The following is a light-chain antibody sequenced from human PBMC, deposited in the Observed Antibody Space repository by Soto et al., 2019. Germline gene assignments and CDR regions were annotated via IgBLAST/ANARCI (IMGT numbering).Light chain of an antibody. J-gene: IGKJ4*01. CDR3: QQRSNWPLT. CDR1: QSVSSY. Sequence: EIVLTQSPATLSLSPGERATLSCRASQSVSSYLAWYQQKPGQAPRLLFYDVPNRATGIPARFSGSGSGTDFTLTISGLEPEDFAVYYCQQRSNWPLTFGGGTKVEMK. V-gene: IGKV3-11*01. CDR2: DVP.